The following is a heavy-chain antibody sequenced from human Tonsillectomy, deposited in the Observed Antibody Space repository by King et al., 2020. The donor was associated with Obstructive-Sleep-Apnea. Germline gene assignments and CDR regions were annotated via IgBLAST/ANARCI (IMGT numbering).Heavy chain of an antibody. D-gene: IGHD2-15*01. CDR3: AKDVVVAASYAFDI. CDR2: ISWNSGSI. V-gene: IGHV3-9*01. Sequence: DVQLVESGGGLVQPGRSLRLSCAASGFTFDDYAMHWVRQAPGKGLEWVSGISWNSGSIGYADSVKGRFTISRDNAKNSLYLQMNSLRAEDTALYYCAKDVVVAASYAFDIWGQGTMVTVSS. CDR1: GFTFDDYA. J-gene: IGHJ3*02.